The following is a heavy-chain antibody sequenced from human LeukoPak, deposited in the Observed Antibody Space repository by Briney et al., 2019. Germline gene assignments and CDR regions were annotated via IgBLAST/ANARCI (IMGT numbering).Heavy chain of an antibody. CDR1: GYTFTSYG. J-gene: IGHJ5*02. CDR3: ARSPKSGIVVVVAATLGGLWFDP. V-gene: IGHV1-18*01. D-gene: IGHD2-15*01. Sequence: GASVKVSCKASGYTFTSYGISWVRQAPGQGLEWTGWISAYNGNTNYVQKLQGRVTMTTDTSTSTAYMELRSLRSDDTAVYYCARSPKSGIVVVVAATLGGLWFDPWGQGTLVTVSS. CDR2: ISAYNGNT.